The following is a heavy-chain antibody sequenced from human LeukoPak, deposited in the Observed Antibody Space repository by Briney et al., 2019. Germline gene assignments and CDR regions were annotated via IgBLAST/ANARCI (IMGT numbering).Heavy chain of an antibody. D-gene: IGHD5-18*01. V-gene: IGHV3-48*04. J-gene: IGHJ6*02. Sequence: GGSLRLSCAASGFTFSSYAMSWVRQAPGKGLEWVSYISSSSSTIYYADSVKGRFTISRDNAKNSLYLQMNSLRAEDTAVYYCAREDWIQLGGDYYYGMDVWGQGTTVTVSS. CDR1: GFTFSSYA. CDR2: ISSSSSTI. CDR3: AREDWIQLGGDYYYGMDV.